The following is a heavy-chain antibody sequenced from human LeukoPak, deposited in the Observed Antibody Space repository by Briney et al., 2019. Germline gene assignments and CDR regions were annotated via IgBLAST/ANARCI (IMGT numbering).Heavy chain of an antibody. Sequence: GSLRLSCAASGFTFSDFWMTWVRQAPGKGPEWLATIRQDGGDKWYVGSVKGRFTIYRDKAKHSLYLQMNSLRAEDSAVYYCARYFDNTAYSWRRFDYWGQGVLVTVSS. D-gene: IGHD2-21*02. J-gene: IGHJ4*02. CDR1: GFTFSDFW. V-gene: IGHV3-7*01. CDR3: ARYFDNTAYSWRRFDY. CDR2: IRQDGGDK.